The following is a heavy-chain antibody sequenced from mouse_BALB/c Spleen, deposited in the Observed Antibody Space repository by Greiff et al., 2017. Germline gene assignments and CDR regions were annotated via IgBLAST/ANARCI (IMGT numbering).Heavy chain of an antibody. V-gene: IGHV1-54*01. CDR1: GYAFTNYL. CDR2: INPGSGGT. D-gene: IGHD3-2*01. J-gene: IGHJ3*01. CDR3: ARSSPTARAAWFAY. Sequence: QVQLKESGAELVRPGTSVKVSCKASGYAFTNYLIEWVKQRPGQGLEWIGVINPGSGGTNYNEKFKGKATLTADKSSSTAYMQLSSLTSDDSAVYFCARSSPTARAAWFAYWGQGTLVTVSA.